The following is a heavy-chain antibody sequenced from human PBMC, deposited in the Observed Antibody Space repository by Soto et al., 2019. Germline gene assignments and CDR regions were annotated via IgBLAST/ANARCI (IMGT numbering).Heavy chain of an antibody. CDR3: ARDGKRITIFGVVMDYYYYGMDV. D-gene: IGHD3-3*01. J-gene: IGHJ6*02. Sequence: QVQLVESGGGVVQPGRSLRLSCAASGFTFSSYGMHWVRQAPGKGLEWVAVIWYDGSNKYYADSVKGRFTISRDNSKNTLYLQMNSLRAEDTDVYYCARDGKRITIFGVVMDYYYYGMDVWGQGTTVTVSS. CDR2: IWYDGSNK. CDR1: GFTFSSYG. V-gene: IGHV3-33*01.